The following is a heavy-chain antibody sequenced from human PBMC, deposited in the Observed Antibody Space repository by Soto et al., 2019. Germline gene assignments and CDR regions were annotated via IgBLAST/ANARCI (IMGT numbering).Heavy chain of an antibody. J-gene: IGHJ6*03. V-gene: IGHV3-9*01. Sequence: PGGSLRLSCAASGFTFDDYAMHWVRQAPGKGLEWVSGISWNSGSIGYADSVKGRFTISRDNAKNSLYLQMNSLRAEDTALYYCTRSHIAARPARYYYMDVWGKGTTVTVS. CDR1: GFTFDDYA. D-gene: IGHD6-6*01. CDR2: ISWNSGSI. CDR3: TRSHIAARPARYYYMDV.